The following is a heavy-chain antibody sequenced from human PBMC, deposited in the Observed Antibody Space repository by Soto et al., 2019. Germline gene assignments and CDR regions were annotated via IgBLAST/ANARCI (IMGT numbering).Heavy chain of an antibody. J-gene: IGHJ5*02. CDR2: IYYSGST. D-gene: IGHD3-22*01. CDR1: GGSIISSDYY. Sequence: QLQLQESGPGLVKPSETLSLTCTVSGGSIISSDYYWGWIRQPPGKGLEWIGTIYYSGSTYYNPSLKRRVTISVDTSKNQFSLKLSSVTAADTAVYYCARRDSSGYYSWFDPWGQGTLVTVSS. CDR3: ARRDSSGYYSWFDP. V-gene: IGHV4-39*01.